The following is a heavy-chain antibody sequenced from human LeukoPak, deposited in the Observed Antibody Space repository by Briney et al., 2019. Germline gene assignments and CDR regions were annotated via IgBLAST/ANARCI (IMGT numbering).Heavy chain of an antibody. Sequence: SETLSLTCAVYGGSFSGYYWSWIRQPPGKGLEWIGEINHSGSTNYNPSLKSRVTISVDTSKNQFSLKLSSVTAADTAVYYCARHRTKRWLQTRWFDPWGQGTLVTVSS. D-gene: IGHD5-24*01. V-gene: IGHV4-34*01. CDR3: ARHRTKRWLQTRWFDP. J-gene: IGHJ5*02. CDR1: GGSFSGYY. CDR2: INHSGST.